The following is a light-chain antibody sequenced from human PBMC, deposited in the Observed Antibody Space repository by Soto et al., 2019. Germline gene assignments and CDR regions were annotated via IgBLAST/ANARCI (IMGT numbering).Light chain of an antibody. CDR1: TTYVGVYNY. Sequence: DLTQPATVSSAPGETVTISYTGTTTYVGVYNYSSRDQHHTGKAPQVMIYEVSTRPSGVSDRFSGSKSANTASLTISGLQAEDEADYYCSSYASSRKFVLGTGTRVTV. J-gene: IGLJ1*01. CDR2: EVS. CDR3: SSYASSRKFV. V-gene: IGLV2-14*01.